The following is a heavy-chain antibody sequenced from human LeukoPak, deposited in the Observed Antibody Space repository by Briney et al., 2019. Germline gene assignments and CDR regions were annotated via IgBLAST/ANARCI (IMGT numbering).Heavy chain of an antibody. J-gene: IGHJ6*03. CDR1: GFTFSSYC. CDR3: AKDPRGSYSRDYYHYMDV. D-gene: IGHD1-26*01. Sequence: GRSLRLSCAASGFTFSSYCMHWVRQAPGKGLEWVAVIWYDGSNKYYADSVKGRFTISRDNSKNTLYLQMNSLRAEDAAVYYCAKDPRGSYSRDYYHYMDVWGKGTTVTVSS. CDR2: IWYDGSNK. V-gene: IGHV3-33*06.